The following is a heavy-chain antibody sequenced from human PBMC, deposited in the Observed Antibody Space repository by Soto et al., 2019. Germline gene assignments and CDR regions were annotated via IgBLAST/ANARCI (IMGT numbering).Heavy chain of an antibody. J-gene: IGHJ4*02. CDR1: DGSSIGYY. CDR2: INHSGST. V-gene: IGHV4-34*01. Sequence: TLSLTCAVEDGSSIGYYWSWIRQPPGKGLEWIGEINHSGSTNYNPSLKSRVTISVDTSKNQFSLKLSSVTAADTAVYYCAREREYYDILTGYYRATFAYWGQGTLVPVSS. D-gene: IGHD3-9*01. CDR3: AREREYYDILTGYYRATFAY.